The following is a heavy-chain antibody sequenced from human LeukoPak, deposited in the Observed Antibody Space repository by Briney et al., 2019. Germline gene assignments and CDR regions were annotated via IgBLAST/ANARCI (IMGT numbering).Heavy chain of an antibody. Sequence: GGSLRLSCAASGFTFSSHWMSWVRQAPGEGLEWVANMKQDGSEQYYADSVKGRFTISRDNAQNSLYLQMNSLRVEDTAVYYCARDTDGPDYWGQGTLVTVSS. V-gene: IGHV3-7*01. CDR1: GFTFSSHW. D-gene: IGHD4-17*01. CDR2: MKQDGSEQ. CDR3: ARDTDGPDY. J-gene: IGHJ4*02.